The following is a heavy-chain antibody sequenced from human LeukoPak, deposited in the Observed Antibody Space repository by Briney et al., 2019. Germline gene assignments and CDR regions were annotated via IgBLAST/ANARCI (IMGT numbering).Heavy chain of an antibody. D-gene: IGHD6-19*01. V-gene: IGHV3-30*03. CDR2: ISYDGSNK. CDR1: GFTFSSYG. Sequence: GGSLRLSCAASGFTFSSYGMHWVRQAPGKGLEWVAVISYDGSNKYYADSVKGRFTISRDNSKNTLYLQMNSLRAEDTAVYYCAVIAVAGENDAFDTWGQGTMVTVSS. J-gene: IGHJ3*02. CDR3: AVIAVAGENDAFDT.